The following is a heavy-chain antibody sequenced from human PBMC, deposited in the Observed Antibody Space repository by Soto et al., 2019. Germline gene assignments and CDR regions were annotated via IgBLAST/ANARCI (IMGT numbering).Heavy chain of an antibody. CDR3: ARSGGSYDFWSGYFSYYYYGMDV. V-gene: IGHV1-18*01. CDR2: ISAYNGNT. J-gene: IGHJ6*02. D-gene: IGHD3-3*01. CDR1: GYTFTSYG. Sequence: ASVKVSCKASGYTFTSYGISWVRQAPGQGLEWMGWISAYNGNTNYAQKLQGRVTMTTDTSTSTAYMELRSLRSDDTAVYYCARSGGSYDFWSGYFSYYYYGMDVWGQETTGTVSS.